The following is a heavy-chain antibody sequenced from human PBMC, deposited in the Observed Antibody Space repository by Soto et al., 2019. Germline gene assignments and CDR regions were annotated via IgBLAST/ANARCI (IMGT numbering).Heavy chain of an antibody. CDR1: GYTFTSYG. CDR2: MNPNSGNT. Sequence: ASLKFSGRASGYTFTSYGINWLRQATGQGLEWMGWMNPNSGNTGYAQKFQGRVTMTRNTSISTAYMELSSLRSEDTAVYYCAREKGSSGFDPWGQGTLVTVPS. J-gene: IGHJ5*02. D-gene: IGHD6-6*01. CDR3: AREKGSSGFDP. V-gene: IGHV1-8*01.